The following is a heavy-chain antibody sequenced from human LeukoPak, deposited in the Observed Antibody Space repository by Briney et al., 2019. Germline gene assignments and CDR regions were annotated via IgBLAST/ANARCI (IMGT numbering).Heavy chain of an antibody. V-gene: IGHV3-74*01. Sequence: GGSLRLSCAASGFTFSTYWMHWVRQAPGKGLVWVSHIDSDGSSPSYADSVKGRFTISRDNAKNTLYLQMNSLRAEDTAVYYCAKGCDIVVVVVANDYWGQGTLVTVSS. J-gene: IGHJ4*02. CDR3: AKGCDIVVVVVANDY. CDR1: GFTFSTYW. CDR2: IDSDGSSP. D-gene: IGHD2-15*01.